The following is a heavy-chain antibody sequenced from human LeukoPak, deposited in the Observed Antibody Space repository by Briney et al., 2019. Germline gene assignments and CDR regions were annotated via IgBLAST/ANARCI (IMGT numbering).Heavy chain of an antibody. D-gene: IGHD3-10*01. CDR1: GGSINSNGYY. V-gene: IGHV4-39*07. CDR2: IYYSGST. J-gene: IGHJ4*02. Sequence: SETLSLTCTVSGGSINSNGYYWGWIRQPLGKGLECIGSIYYSGSTYYNPSLKSRVTISVDTSKNQFSLKLSSVTAADTAVYYCASCPWFGEDVGYWGQGTLVTVSS. CDR3: ASCPWFGEDVGY.